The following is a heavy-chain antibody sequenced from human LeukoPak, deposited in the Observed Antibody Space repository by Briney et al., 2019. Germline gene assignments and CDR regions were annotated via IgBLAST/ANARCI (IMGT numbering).Heavy chain of an antibody. Sequence: TSETLSLTCTVSGGSISSYYWSWIRQPRGKRLEWIGYIYYSGSTNYNPSLKSRVTISVDTSTNQFSLKLSSVTAADTAVYYCASSLQAARPHWFGPWGQGTLVTVSS. CDR3: ASSLQAARPHWFGP. CDR1: GGSISSYY. V-gene: IGHV4-59*01. CDR2: IYYSGST. J-gene: IGHJ5*02. D-gene: IGHD6-6*01.